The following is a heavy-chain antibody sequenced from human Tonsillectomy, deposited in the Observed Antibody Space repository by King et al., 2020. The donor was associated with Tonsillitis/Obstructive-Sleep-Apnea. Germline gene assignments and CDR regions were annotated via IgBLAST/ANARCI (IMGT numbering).Heavy chain of an antibody. CDR2: IDPSDSYT. CDR1: GYSFTNYW. V-gene: IGHV5-10-1*03. J-gene: IGHJ6*02. CDR3: ATTSYSGSCRYNPYYYYGIDV. Sequence: VQLVESGAEVKKPGASLRISCKGSGYSFTNYWISWVRQMPGKGLEWMGMIDPSDSYTNYSQSFQGHVTISADKSITTAYLQWSSLKASDTAMYYCATTSYSGSCRYNPYYYYGIDVWGQGTTVTVSS. D-gene: IGHD3-10*01.